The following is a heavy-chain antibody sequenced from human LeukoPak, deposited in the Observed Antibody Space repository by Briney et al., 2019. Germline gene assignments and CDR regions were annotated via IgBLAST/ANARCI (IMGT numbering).Heavy chain of an antibody. J-gene: IGHJ6*03. V-gene: IGHV4-39*07. D-gene: IGHD3-16*01. CDR1: GDSISNSSYY. CDR3: ARRFAEYYYYYHMDV. Sequence: ASETLSLTCTVSGDSISNSSYYWGWIRQPPGKGLEWIGYIYYSGSTNYNLSLKSRVTISVDTSKNQFSLKLSSVTAADTAVYYCARRFAEYYYYYHMDVWGKGTTVTISS. CDR2: IYYSGST.